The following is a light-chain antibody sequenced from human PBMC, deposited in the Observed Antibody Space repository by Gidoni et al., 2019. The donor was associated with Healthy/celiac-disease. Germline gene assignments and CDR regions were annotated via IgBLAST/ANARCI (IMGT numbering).Light chain of an antibody. V-gene: IGKV1-9*01. CDR2: AAS. CDR1: QVISSS. J-gene: IGKJ3*01. Sequence: IQLTQSPSSLSTSVGDRVTITCRASQVISSSLAWYQQKPGKAPKLLIYAASTLQSGVPSRFSGSGSGTDFTLTSSSLQPEDFATYYCQQLNSYPLFXPXTKVDIK. CDR3: QQLNSYPL.